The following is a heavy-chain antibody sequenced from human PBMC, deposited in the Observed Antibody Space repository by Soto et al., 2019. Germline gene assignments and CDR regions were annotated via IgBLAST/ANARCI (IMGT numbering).Heavy chain of an antibody. J-gene: IGHJ3*02. V-gene: IGHV3-15*07. CDR1: GFTFSNAW. CDR2: IKSKTDGGTT. Sequence: GGSLRLSCAASGFTFSNAWMNWVRQAPGKGLEWVGRIKSKTDGGTTDYAAPVKGRFTISRDDSKNTLYLQMNSLKTEDTAVYYCTTGVTIFGVVTDDAFDIWGQGTMVT. D-gene: IGHD3-3*01. CDR3: TTGVTIFGVVTDDAFDI.